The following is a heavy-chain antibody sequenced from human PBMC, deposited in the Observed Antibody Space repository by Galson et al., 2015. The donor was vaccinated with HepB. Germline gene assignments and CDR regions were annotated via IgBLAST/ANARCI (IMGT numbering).Heavy chain of an antibody. CDR1: GFTFSSYA. CDR2: ISYDGSNK. D-gene: IGHD6-19*01. CDR3: AREGQWPEIYWYFDL. J-gene: IGHJ2*01. V-gene: IGHV3-30*04. Sequence: SLRLSCAASGFTFSSYAMHWVRQAPGKGLEWVAVISYDGSNKYYADSVKGRFTISRDNSKNTLYLQMNSLRAEDTAVYYCAREGQWPEIYWYFDLWGRGTLVTVSS.